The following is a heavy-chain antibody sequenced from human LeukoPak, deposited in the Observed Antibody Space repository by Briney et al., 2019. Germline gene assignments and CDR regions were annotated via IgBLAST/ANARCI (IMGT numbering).Heavy chain of an antibody. CDR1: GFTFSSSW. D-gene: IGHD5-24*01. CDR3: ARDRAYNRFDY. CDR2: IKEDGSQK. Sequence: GGSLRLSCADSGFTFSSSWMTWVRQAPGKGLEWVANIKEDGSQKNYLDSVKGRFTISRDNAKKSLYLQMNSLRVEDTAVYCCARDRAYNRFDYWGQGTLVTVSS. V-gene: IGHV3-7*01. J-gene: IGHJ4*02.